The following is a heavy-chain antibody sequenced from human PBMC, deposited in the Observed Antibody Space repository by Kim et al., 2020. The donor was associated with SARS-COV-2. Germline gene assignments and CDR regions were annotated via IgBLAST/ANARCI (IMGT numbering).Heavy chain of an antibody. Sequence: SETLSLTCTVSGGSISSGGYYWSWIRQHPGKGLEWIGYIYYSGSTYYNPSLKSRVTISVDTSKNQFSLKLSSVTAADTAVYYCARDLITGTTGLGSRNWFDPRGQGTLVTVTS. CDR2: IYYSGST. V-gene: IGHV4-31*03. CDR1: GGSISSGGYY. D-gene: IGHD1-7*01. J-gene: IGHJ5*02. CDR3: ARDLITGTTGLGSRNWFDP.